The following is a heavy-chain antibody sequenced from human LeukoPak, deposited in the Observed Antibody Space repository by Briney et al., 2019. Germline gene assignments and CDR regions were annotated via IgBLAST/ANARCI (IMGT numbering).Heavy chain of an antibody. J-gene: IGHJ4*02. CDR1: GGSFSGYY. Sequence: PSETLSLTCAVYGGSFSGYYWSWIRQPPGKGLEWIGEINHSGSTDYNPSLKSRVTISVDTSKNQFSLKLSSVTAADTAVYYCARVSWAYCYFDYWGQGTLVTVSS. CDR3: ARVSWAYCYFDY. CDR2: INHSGST. D-gene: IGHD2-15*01. V-gene: IGHV4-34*01.